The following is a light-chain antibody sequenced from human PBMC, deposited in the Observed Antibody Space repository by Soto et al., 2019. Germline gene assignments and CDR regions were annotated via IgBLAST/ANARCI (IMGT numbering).Light chain of an antibody. V-gene: IGKV3D-15*01. Sequence: PVERDHLSGWANQRVTITFLAWFQQRLGQAPRLLIYGASSRASGFPDWFSGSGSGTDFTLTISSLQSEDFAVYYCQQYNNWPTFAQGTK. CDR2: GAS. CDR1: QRVTIT. CDR3: QQYNNWPT. J-gene: IGKJ1*01.